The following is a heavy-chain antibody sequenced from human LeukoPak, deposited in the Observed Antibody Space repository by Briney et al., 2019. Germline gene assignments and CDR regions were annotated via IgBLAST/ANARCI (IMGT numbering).Heavy chain of an antibody. J-gene: IGHJ4*02. CDR2: IGAGGDT. Sequence: GGSLRLSCAASGFTFSTYDMHWVRQTTGKGLEWVSAIGAGGDTYYQDSVKGRFTIFRDNANLYLQMNTLRPGDTAVYYCARDARQMATDYWGQGTLVTVSS. V-gene: IGHV3-13*01. CDR3: ARDARQMATDY. D-gene: IGHD5-24*01. CDR1: GFTFSTYD.